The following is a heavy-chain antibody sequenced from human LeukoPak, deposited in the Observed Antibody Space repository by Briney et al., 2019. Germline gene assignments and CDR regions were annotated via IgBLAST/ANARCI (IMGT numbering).Heavy chain of an antibody. CDR2: IYTSGST. D-gene: IGHD4-11*01. J-gene: IGHJ5*02. CDR1: GGSFSGYY. CDR3: ARGHYSNYGNWFDP. V-gene: IGHV4-59*10. Sequence: SETLSLTCAVYGGSFSGYYWSWIRQPAGKGLEWIGRIYTSGSTNYNPSLKSRVTMSVDTSKNQFSLKLSSVTAADTAVYYCARGHYSNYGNWFDPWGQGTLVTVSS.